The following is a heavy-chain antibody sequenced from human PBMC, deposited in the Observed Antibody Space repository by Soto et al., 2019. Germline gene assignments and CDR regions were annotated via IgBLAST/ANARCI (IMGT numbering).Heavy chain of an antibody. CDR2: ISAYNGNT. J-gene: IGHJ1*01. V-gene: IGHV1-18*01. CDR1: GYTFTSYG. D-gene: IGHD3-10*01. Sequence: ASVKVSCKASGYTFTSYGISWVRQAPGQGLEWMGWISAYNGNTNYAQKLQGRVTMTTDTSTSTAYMELRSLRSDDTAVYYCARDLPQRPRGYFQHWGQGTLVTVSS. CDR3: ARDLPQRPRGYFQH.